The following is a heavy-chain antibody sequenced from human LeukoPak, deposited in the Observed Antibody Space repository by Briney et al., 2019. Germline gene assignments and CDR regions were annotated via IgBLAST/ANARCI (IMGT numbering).Heavy chain of an antibody. D-gene: IGHD3-10*01. Sequence: GGSLRLSCAASGFTFDDYAMHWVRHRQGQGLGWVSLSSWDCGSTYYSDSVKGRLTISRDNSKNTLYLQMHSLRAEDTAVYNCAKDVRFYEGSYYYYYMDVWGTGNTGTVSS. V-gene: IGHV3-43D*03. CDR2: SSWDCGST. CDR1: GFTFDDYA. CDR3: AKDVRFYEGSYYYYYMDV. J-gene: IGHJ6*03.